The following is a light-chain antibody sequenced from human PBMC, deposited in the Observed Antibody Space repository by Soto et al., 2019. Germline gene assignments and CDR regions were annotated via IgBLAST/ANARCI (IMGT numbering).Light chain of an antibody. CDR1: QGISSY. V-gene: IGKV1-8*01. J-gene: IGKJ4*01. Sequence: AIRMTQSPSSLSASTGDRVTITRRASQGISSYLAWYQQKPGKAPKLLIYAASTLQSGVPSRFSGSGSGTDFTLTISCLQSEDFATYYCQRYYSYPLTFGGGTKVDIK. CDR2: AAS. CDR3: QRYYSYPLT.